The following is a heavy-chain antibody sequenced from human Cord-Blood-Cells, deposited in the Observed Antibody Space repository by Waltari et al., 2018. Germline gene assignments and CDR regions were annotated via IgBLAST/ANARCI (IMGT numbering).Heavy chain of an antibody. V-gene: IGHV4-31*03. Sequence: QVQLQESGPGLVKPSQTLSLTCTVSGGAISSGGSYWSWIRQHPGKGLEWIGYIYYSGSTYYNPSLKSRVTISVDTSKNQFSLKLSSVTAADTAVYYCARDRSDNYYGSGSYFGGYFDYWGQGTLVTVSS. CDR3: ARDRSDNYYGSGSYFGGYFDY. CDR2: IYYSGST. CDR1: GGAISSGGSY. J-gene: IGHJ4*02. D-gene: IGHD3-10*01.